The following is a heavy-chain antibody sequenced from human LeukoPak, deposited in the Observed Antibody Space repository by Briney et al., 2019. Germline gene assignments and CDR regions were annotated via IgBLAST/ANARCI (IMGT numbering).Heavy chain of an antibody. CDR1: GFTFSNYD. CDR3: ARESYGDNYYYYGLDV. Sequence: GGSLRLSCAAPGFTFSNYDMNWVRQAPGKGLEWVSYISTGGSTIYYADSVKGRFTISRDNAKNSLYLQMNSLRAEDTAVYYCARESYGDNYYYYGLDVWGQGTTVTVSS. D-gene: IGHD4-17*01. V-gene: IGHV3-48*03. J-gene: IGHJ6*02. CDR2: ISTGGSTI.